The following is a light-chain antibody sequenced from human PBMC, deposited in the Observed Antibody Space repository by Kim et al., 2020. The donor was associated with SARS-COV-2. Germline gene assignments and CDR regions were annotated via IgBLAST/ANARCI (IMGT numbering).Light chain of an antibody. Sequence: GQRVPIACTGISSNIGAGYDVHWYQQHPGTAPKLLIYGNSNRPSGVPDRFSGSKSGTSASLAITGLQAEDEADYYCQSYDSSLSVVFGGGTQLTVL. V-gene: IGLV1-40*01. J-gene: IGLJ2*01. CDR1: SSNIGAGYD. CDR3: QSYDSSLSVV. CDR2: GNS.